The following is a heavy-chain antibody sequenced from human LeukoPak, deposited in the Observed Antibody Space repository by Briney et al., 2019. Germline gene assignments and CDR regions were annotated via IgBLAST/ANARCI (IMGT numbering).Heavy chain of an antibody. J-gene: IGHJ3*02. CDR3: AKDRSAVLGDI. CDR2: ISSSSSYI. V-gene: IGHV3-21*04. Sequence: KTGGSLRLSCAASGFTFSSYSMNWVRQAPGKGLEWVSSISSSSSYIYYADSVKGRFTISRDNAKNSLYLQMNSLRGEDTAVYYCAKDRSAVLGDIWGQGTMVTVSS. D-gene: IGHD7-27*01. CDR1: GFTFSSYS.